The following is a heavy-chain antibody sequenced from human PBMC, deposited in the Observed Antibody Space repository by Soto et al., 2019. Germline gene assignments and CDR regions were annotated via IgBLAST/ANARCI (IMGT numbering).Heavy chain of an antibody. D-gene: IGHD3-16*02. CDR2: ISGSGGST. CDR3: ALPRGFYVWGSYRSQFDY. J-gene: IGHJ4*02. Sequence: PGGSLRLSCAASGFTFSSYAMSWVRQAPGKGLEWVSAISGSGGSTYYADSVKGRFTISRDNSKNMLYLQMNSLRAEDTAVYYCALPRGFYVWGSYRSQFDYWGQGTLVTVSS. V-gene: IGHV3-23*01. CDR1: GFTFSSYA.